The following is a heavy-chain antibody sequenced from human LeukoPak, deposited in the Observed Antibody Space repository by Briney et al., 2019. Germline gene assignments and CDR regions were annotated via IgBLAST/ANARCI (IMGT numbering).Heavy chain of an antibody. CDR1: RFTFSSFG. J-gene: IGHJ4*02. CDR2: ISGSGGII. Sequence: PGGSLGLSCAASRFTFSSFGMSWVRQAPGKGLEWVSTISGSGGIIDYADSVKGRFTFSRDNSRNMVYLQMNSLRAEDTAVYYCAKDLPDYGDYIEGYWGQGTLVTVSS. V-gene: IGHV3-23*01. CDR3: AKDLPDYGDYIEGY. D-gene: IGHD4-17*01.